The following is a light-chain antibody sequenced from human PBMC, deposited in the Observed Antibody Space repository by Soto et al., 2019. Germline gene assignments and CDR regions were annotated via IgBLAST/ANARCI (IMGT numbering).Light chain of an antibody. CDR1: QSVDSS. J-gene: IGKJ1*01. V-gene: IGKV3D-15*01. CDR2: DVA. CDR3: QHYYKWPPAWT. Sequence: DIVMTQSPDILSVSPGQRVILSCTTSQSVDSSLAWYQQLPGQAPGLLIYDVAIRATGIPDRFSGSGSGTEFTLTISSLQSEDIAIYYCQHYYKWPPAWTFGQGTKVEIK.